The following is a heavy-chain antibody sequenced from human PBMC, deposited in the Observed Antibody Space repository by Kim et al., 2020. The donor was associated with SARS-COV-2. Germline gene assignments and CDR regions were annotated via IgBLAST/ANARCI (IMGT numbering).Heavy chain of an antibody. V-gene: IGHV3-64D*09. J-gene: IGHJ4*02. CDR3: VISGWNAPLFDY. Sequence: YADSVKGRFTISRDNSKNTLYLQMSSLRAEDTAVYYCVISGWNAPLFDYWGQGTLVTVSS. D-gene: IGHD6-19*01.